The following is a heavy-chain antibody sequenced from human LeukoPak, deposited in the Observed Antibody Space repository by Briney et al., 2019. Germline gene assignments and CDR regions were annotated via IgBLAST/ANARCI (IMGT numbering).Heavy chain of an antibody. Sequence: PGGSLRLSCAASGFTFSSYGMHWVRQAPGKGLEWVAFIRYDGSNKYYADSVKGRFTISRDNSKNTLYLQMNSLRAEGTAVYYCAKDPTIAAPDAFDIWGQGTMVTVSS. CDR1: GFTFSSYG. D-gene: IGHD6-6*01. CDR2: IRYDGSNK. J-gene: IGHJ3*02. CDR3: AKDPTIAAPDAFDI. V-gene: IGHV3-30*02.